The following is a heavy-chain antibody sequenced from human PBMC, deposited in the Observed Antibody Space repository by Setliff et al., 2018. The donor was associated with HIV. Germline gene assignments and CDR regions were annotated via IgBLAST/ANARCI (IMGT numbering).Heavy chain of an antibody. CDR3: TRDHTPPPNYDFWSGQIDLRNIFYYMDV. Sequence: ASVKVSCKASGYIFTDYAMNWVRQAPGQGLEWMGWINTNTGDPTYAQGFTGRFVFSVDTPVSTAYLQIFSLKTEDTAVYYCTRDHTPPPNYDFWSGQIDLRNIFYYMDVWGTGNPVTVSS. D-gene: IGHD3-3*01. CDR1: GYIFTDYA. CDR2: INTNTGDP. V-gene: IGHV7-4-1*01. J-gene: IGHJ6*03.